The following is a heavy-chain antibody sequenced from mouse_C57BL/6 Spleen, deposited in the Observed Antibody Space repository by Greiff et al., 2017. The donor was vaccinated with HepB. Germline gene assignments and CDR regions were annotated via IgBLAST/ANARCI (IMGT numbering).Heavy chain of an antibody. J-gene: IGHJ3*01. CDR3: ARSHYYGSSGGAWFAY. CDR2: ISYSGST. V-gene: IGHV3-8*01. CDR1: GYSITSDY. Sequence: EVQLQQSGPGLAKPSQTLSLTCSVTGYSITSDYWNWIRKFPGNKLEYMGYISYSGSTYYNPSLKSRISITRDTSKNQYYLQLNSVTTEDTATYYCARSHYYGSSGGAWFAYWGQGTLVTVSA. D-gene: IGHD1-1*01.